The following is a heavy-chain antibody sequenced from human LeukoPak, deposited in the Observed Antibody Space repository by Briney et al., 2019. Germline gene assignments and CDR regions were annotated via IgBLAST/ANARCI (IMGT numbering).Heavy chain of an antibody. CDR2: ISGGGGNT. CDR3: AKVASYYYDY. V-gene: IGHV3-23*01. Sequence: GGSLRLSCAASGFTFSSYAMGWVRQAPGKGLEWVSGISGGGGNTHYADSVKGRFTISRDNSKNTLYLQMNSLRAEDTAVYYCAKVASYYYDYWGQGTLVTVSS. J-gene: IGHJ4*02. CDR1: GFTFSSYA.